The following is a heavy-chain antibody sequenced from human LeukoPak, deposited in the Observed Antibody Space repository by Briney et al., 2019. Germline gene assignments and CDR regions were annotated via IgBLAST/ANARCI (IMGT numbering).Heavy chain of an antibody. CDR1: GFTFSSYG. V-gene: IGHV3-30*03. D-gene: IGHD3-3*02. CDR3: ARALISPYYYYGMDV. CDR2: ISYDGSNK. J-gene: IGHJ6*02. Sequence: PGGSLRLSCAASGFTFSSYGMHWVRQAPGKGLEWVAVISYDGSNKYYADSVKGRFTISRDNSKNTLYLQMNSLRAEDTAVYYCARALISPYYYYGMDVWGQGTTVTVSS.